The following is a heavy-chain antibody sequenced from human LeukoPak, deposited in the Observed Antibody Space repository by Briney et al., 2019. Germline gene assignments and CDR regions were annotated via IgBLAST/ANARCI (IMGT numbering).Heavy chain of an antibody. D-gene: IGHD2-15*01. CDR1: GGSFSGYY. J-gene: IGHJ6*03. V-gene: IGHV4-34*01. CDR2: INHSGST. CDR3: ARGGCSGGSCYRKTRYYYYYYYMDV. Sequence: SETLSLTCAVYGGSFSGYYWSWIRQPPGKGLECIGEINHSGSTNYNPSLKSRVTISVDTSKNHFSLKLSSVHAPDTAVYYCARGGCSGGSCYRKTRYYYYYYYMDVWGKGTTVTVSS.